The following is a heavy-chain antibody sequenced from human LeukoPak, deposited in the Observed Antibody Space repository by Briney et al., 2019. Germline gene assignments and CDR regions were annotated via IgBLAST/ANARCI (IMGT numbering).Heavy chain of an antibody. D-gene: IGHD6-19*01. Sequence: PSETLSLTCTVSGGSISSSSYYWGWIRQPPGKGLEWIGSIYYSGSTYYNPSLKSRVTISVDTSKNQFSLKLSSVTAADTAVYYCARLPENWAGPYYFDYWGQGTLVTVSS. CDR1: GGSISSSSYY. V-gene: IGHV4-39*01. CDR2: IYYSGST. CDR3: ARLPENWAGPYYFDY. J-gene: IGHJ4*02.